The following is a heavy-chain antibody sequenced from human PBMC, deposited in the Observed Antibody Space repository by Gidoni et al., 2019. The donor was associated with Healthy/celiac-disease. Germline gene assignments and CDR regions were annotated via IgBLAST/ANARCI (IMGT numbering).Heavy chain of an antibody. CDR1: GYTFTSYY. D-gene: IGHD3-9*01. CDR2: SNPSGGST. CDR3: ARAFYGGPTGYYYGMDV. V-gene: IGHV1-46*03. J-gene: IGHJ6*02. Sequence: QVQLVQSGAEVKKPGASLKVSCKASGYTFTSYYMHWVRQAPGQGLEWMGISNPSGGSTRYEQKFQGRVTMTRDTSTSTVYMELSSLRSEDTAVYYCARAFYGGPTGYYYGMDVWGQGTTVTVSS.